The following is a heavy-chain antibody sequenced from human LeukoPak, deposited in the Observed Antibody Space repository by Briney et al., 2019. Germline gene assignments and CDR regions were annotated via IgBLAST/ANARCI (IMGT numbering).Heavy chain of an antibody. J-gene: IGHJ4*02. CDR3: ARDSYYYDSSGYYSLGGFTTFDY. D-gene: IGHD3-22*01. Sequence: ASVKVSCKASGGTFSSYAISWVRQAPGQGLEWMGRIIPILGISNYAQKFQGRVTITADKSTSTAYMELRSLRSDDTAVYYCARDSYYYDSSGYYSLGGFTTFDYWGQGTLVTVSS. V-gene: IGHV1-69*04. CDR2: IIPILGIS. CDR1: GGTFSSYA.